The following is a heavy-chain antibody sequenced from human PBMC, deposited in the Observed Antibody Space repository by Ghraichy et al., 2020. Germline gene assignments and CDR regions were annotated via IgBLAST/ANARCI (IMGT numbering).Heavy chain of an antibody. J-gene: IGHJ6*02. V-gene: IGHV3-13*01. CDR1: GFTFSSYD. Sequence: GGSLRLSCAASGFTFSSYDMHWVRQATGKGLEWVSAIGTAGDTYYPGSVKGRFTISRENAKNSLYLQMNSLRAGDTAVYYCARGPKLRPLEDYGGTPYYYYGMDVWGQGTTVTVSS. CDR3: ARGPKLRPLEDYGGTPYYYYGMDV. CDR2: IGTAGDT. D-gene: IGHD4-23*01.